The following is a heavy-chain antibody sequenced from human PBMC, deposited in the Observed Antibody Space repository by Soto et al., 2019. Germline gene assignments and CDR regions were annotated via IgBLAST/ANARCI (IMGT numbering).Heavy chain of an antibody. Sequence: SLRLSCAGSGLTNSSHWMSWVRQAPGKGLEWVASMNREGSEKYYVASVKGRFTISRDNAKNSLHLQMNGLRAEDTAVYYCTRGGFPPDYWGQGTLVTVSS. J-gene: IGHJ4*02. CDR2: MNREGSEK. V-gene: IGHV3-7*01. CDR1: GLTNSSHW. CDR3: TRGGFPPDY. D-gene: IGHD3-10*01.